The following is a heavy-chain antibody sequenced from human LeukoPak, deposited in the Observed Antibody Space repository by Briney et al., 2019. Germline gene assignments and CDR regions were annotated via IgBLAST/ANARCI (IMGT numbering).Heavy chain of an antibody. CDR3: VREARGGWFDP. V-gene: IGHV1-2*02. Sequence: SVKVSCKASGYTFTGYDIHWGPQAPGQGLEWIGWITPNSGGTNYAQKFRGTVPMTRDTSISTAYLALTRLRSDDTAAYYWVREARGGWFDPWGQGTLVTVSS. CDR1: GYTFTGYD. D-gene: IGHD3-10*01. J-gene: IGHJ5*02. CDR2: ITPNSGGT.